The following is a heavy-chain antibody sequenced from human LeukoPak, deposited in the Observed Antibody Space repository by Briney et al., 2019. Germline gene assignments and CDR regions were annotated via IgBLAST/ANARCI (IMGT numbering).Heavy chain of an antibody. CDR1: GFTVSSNY. D-gene: IGHD3-10*01. Sequence: GGSLRLSCAASGFTVSSNYMSWVRQAPGKGLEWVSVIYSGGTTNYADSVKGRCTISRDNAKNSLYLQMNSLRDEDTAVYYCVRSITLLTEPFFDYWGRGTLVAVSS. CDR2: IYSGGTT. CDR3: VRSITLLTEPFFDY. V-gene: IGHV3-53*01. J-gene: IGHJ4*02.